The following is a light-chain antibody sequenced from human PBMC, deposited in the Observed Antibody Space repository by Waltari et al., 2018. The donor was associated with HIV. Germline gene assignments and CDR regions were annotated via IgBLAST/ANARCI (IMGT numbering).Light chain of an antibody. J-gene: IGLJ3*02. CDR3: ATWDDSLNGWV. CDR1: SSNIGSNT. Sequence: QSVLTQPPSASGTPGQRVTISCSGSSSNIGSNTVSWYHQVPGTAPKVLIYSNDDRPSGVPDRFSVSKSGTSASLAISGLQSEDEADYYCATWDDSLNGWVFGGGTKVTVL. V-gene: IGLV1-44*01. CDR2: SND.